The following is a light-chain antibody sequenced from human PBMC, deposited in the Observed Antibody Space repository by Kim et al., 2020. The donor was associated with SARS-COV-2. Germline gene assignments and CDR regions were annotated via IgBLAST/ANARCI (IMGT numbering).Light chain of an antibody. Sequence: DVQMIQSPSSLSASVGDRVTITCRTSRTIYSYLNWYQQKPGKAPKLLIYTASSLQSGVPSRFSGSGSGTDFTLTISSLQPRDVATYYGQQNSETPLTFGGGTKVDIK. J-gene: IGKJ4*01. V-gene: IGKV1-39*01. CDR2: TAS. CDR3: QQNSETPLT. CDR1: RTIYSY.